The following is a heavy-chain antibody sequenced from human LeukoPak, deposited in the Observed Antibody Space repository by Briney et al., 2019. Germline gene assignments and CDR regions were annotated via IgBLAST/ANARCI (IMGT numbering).Heavy chain of an antibody. CDR3: ARDPQNYDFWSGYYHYYGMDV. D-gene: IGHD3-3*01. CDR1: GGSMSNYY. V-gene: IGHV4-59*01. Sequence: SETLSLTCTVSGGSMSNYYWSWIRQSPGKGLDWIGHIYSTGTTSYNPSLKSRVSVSIDSSKNQFSLKLDSVTAADTAVYYCARDPQNYDFWSGYYHYYGMDVWGQGTTVTVSS. J-gene: IGHJ6*02. CDR2: IYSTGTT.